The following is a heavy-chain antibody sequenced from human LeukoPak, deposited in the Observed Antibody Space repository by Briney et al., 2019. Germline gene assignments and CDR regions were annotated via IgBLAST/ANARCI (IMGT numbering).Heavy chain of an antibody. D-gene: IGHD3-22*01. CDR3: AREASSGFSAFDI. CDR2: INTNTGNP. V-gene: IGHV7-4-1*02. Sequence: GASVKVSRKATGYTFTSYAMNWVRQAPGQGLEWMGWINTNTGNPTYAQGFTGRFVFSLDTSVSTAYLQISSLKAEDTAVYYCAREASSGFSAFDIWGQGTMVTVSS. CDR1: GYTFTSYA. J-gene: IGHJ3*02.